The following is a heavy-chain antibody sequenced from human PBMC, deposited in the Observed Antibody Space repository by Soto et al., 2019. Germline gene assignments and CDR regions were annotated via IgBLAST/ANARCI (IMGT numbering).Heavy chain of an antibody. J-gene: IGHJ5*02. CDR1: GFTFSSYG. V-gene: IGHV3-33*01. CDR2: IWYDGSHK. Sequence: QVQLVESGGGVVQPGRSLRLSCAASGFTFSSYGMHWVRQAPGKGLEWVAVIWYDGSHKFYVDSVKGRFTISRDNSKNTLYLQMNSLRAEDTAVYYCARGSGGYDSWFDPWGQGTLVTVSS. CDR3: ARGSGGYDSWFDP. D-gene: IGHD5-12*01.